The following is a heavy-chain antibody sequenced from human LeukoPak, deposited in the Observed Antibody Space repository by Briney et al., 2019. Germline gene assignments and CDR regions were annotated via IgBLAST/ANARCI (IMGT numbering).Heavy chain of an antibody. J-gene: IGHJ3*02. V-gene: IGHV1-46*01. CDR1: GYTFTRYY. CDR3: ARDLSTSCYLGSGWYSCLGPDAFDI. D-gene: IGHD6-19*01. Sequence: PAASVKVSCKASGYTFTRYYMHWVRQAPGQGLEWKGLINPSGGSTSYAQKFQGRVTMTRDMSTSTVYMELSSLRSEDTAVYYRARDLSTSCYLGSGWYSCLGPDAFDILGQGTMVTVSS. CDR2: INPSGGST.